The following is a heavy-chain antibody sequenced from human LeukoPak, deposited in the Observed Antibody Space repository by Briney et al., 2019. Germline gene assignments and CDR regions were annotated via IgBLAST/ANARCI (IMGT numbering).Heavy chain of an antibody. J-gene: IGHJ4*02. CDR1: GFTFSSYA. Sequence: PGGSLRLSCAASGFTFSSYAMSWVRQAPGKGLEWIGEINHSGSTNYNPSLKSRVTISVDTSKNQFSLKLSSVTAADTAVYYCARLPVGYLWEIDHYWGQGTLVTVSS. CDR2: INHSGST. CDR3: ARLPVGYLWEIDHY. D-gene: IGHD1-26*01. V-gene: IGHV4-34*01.